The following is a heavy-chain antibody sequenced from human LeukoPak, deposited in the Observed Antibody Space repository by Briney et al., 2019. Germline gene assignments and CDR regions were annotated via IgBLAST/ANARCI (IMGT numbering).Heavy chain of an antibody. CDR1: GGTFSSYA. D-gene: IGHD1-26*01. Sequence: SVKVSCKASGGTFSSYAISWVRQAPGQGLEWMGGIIPIFGTANYAQKFQGRVTITTDESTSTAYMELSSLRSEDTAVYYCARLVGATSYYYYGMDVWGQGTTVTVSS. V-gene: IGHV1-69*05. CDR2: IIPIFGTA. J-gene: IGHJ6*02. CDR3: ARLVGATSYYYYGMDV.